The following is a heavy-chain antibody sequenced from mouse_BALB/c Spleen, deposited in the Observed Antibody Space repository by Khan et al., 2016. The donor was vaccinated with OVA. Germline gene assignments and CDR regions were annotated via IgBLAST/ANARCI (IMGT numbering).Heavy chain of an antibody. V-gene: IGHV1S81*02. CDR3: TGSSSYCRYDAYAMDY. D-gene: IGHD2-14*01. CDR2: INPSNGGT. CDR1: GYTFTSYY. J-gene: IGHJ4*01. Sequence: QVQLQQPGAELVKPGASVKLSCKASGYTFTSYYMYWVKQRPGQGLEWIGGINPSNGGTNFNEKFKSKATLTADTSSSTAYMQLSSLTSEDSAAYYCTGSSSYCRYDAYAMDYWGQGTSVTVSS.